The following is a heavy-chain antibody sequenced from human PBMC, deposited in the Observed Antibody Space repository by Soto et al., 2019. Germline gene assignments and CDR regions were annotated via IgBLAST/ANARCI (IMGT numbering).Heavy chain of an antibody. CDR1: GFTFSSYS. V-gene: IGHV3-21*01. CDR2: ISSSSSYI. J-gene: IGHJ6*02. CDR3: ARSGGYTPQDYYYYGMDV. D-gene: IGHD2-8*02. Sequence: GGSLRLSCAASGFTFSSYSMNWVRQAPGKGLEWVSSISSSSSYIYYADSVKGRFTISRDNAKNSLYLQMNSLRAEDTAVYYCARSGGYTPQDYYYYGMDVWGQGTTVTVSS.